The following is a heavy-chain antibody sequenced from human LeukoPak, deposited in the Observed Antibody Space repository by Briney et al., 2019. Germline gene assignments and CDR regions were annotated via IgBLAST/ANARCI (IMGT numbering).Heavy chain of an antibody. V-gene: IGHV3-23*01. CDR3: AKNSAKGCSGGSCYYNWFDP. D-gene: IGHD2-15*01. CDR2: ISGSGGST. J-gene: IGHJ5*02. CDR1: GFTFSSYA. Sequence: PGGSLRLSCAASGFTFSSYAMSWVRQATGKGLEWVSAISGSGGSTYYADSVKGRFTISRDNSKNTLYLQMNSLRAEDTAVYYCAKNSAKGCSGGSCYYNWFDPWGQGTLVTVSS.